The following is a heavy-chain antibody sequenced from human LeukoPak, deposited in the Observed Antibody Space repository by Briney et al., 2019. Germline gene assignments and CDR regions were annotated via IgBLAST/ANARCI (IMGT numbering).Heavy chain of an antibody. CDR1: GGTFSSCA. Sequence: SVKVSCKASGGTFSSCAISWVRQVPGQGLEWMGGIISIFGTANYAQKFQGRVTITTDESTSTAYMELSSLRSEDTAVYYCARLQKPYSSSWPTGDRRYNWFDPWGQGTLVTVSS. V-gene: IGHV1-69*05. J-gene: IGHJ5*02. CDR3: ARLQKPYSSSWPTGDRRYNWFDP. CDR2: IISIFGTA. D-gene: IGHD6-13*01.